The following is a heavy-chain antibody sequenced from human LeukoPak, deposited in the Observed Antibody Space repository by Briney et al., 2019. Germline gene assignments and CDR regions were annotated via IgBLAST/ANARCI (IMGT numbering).Heavy chain of an antibody. J-gene: IGHJ4*02. CDR3: ARDPGAFPYFFDC. D-gene: IGHD4/OR15-4a*01. CDR1: GFTFSSYG. CDR2: ISYDGSNK. Sequence: GGSLRLSCAASGFTFSSYGMHWVRQAPGKGLEWVAVISYDGSNKYYADSVKGRFTISRDNSKNTLYLQMNSLRVEDTAVYFCARDPGAFPYFFDCWGQGTLVTVSS. V-gene: IGHV3-30*03.